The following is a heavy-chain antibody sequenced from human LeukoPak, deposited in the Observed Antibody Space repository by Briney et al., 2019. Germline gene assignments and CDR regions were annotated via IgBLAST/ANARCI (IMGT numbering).Heavy chain of an antibody. Sequence: PSETLSLSCTVSGDSVSSGYWTWIRQSPGKGLEWIGYISDSGITDYNPSLKSRLTISVDTSNKKFSLNLHSVTAADTAVYYCAGRGHRYSRDWGQGILVTVSS. D-gene: IGHD2-15*01. CDR2: ISDSGIT. CDR3: AGRGHRYSRD. J-gene: IGHJ1*01. V-gene: IGHV4-4*09. CDR1: GDSVSSGY.